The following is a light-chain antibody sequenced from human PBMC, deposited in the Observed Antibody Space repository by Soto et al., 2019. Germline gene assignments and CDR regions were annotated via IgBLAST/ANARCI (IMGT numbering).Light chain of an antibody. Sequence: QSVLTQPASVSGSPGQSITISCTGTSSDVGSYNYVSWYQQHPGKGPKLMIYEVSDRPSGISSRFSGSKSGNTASLTISGLQTEDEADYYCSSYTSSSTLFGTGTKVTVL. V-gene: IGLV2-14*01. CDR3: SSYTSSSTL. J-gene: IGLJ1*01. CDR1: SSDVGSYNY. CDR2: EVS.